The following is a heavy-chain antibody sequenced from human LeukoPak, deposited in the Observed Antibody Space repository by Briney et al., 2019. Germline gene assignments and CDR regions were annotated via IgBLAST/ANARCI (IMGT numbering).Heavy chain of an antibody. Sequence: SETLSLTCTVSGGSISSYYWSWIRQPPGRGLEWIGYIDYSGSTNYNPSLKSRVTISVDTSKNRFSLKLSSVTAADTALYYCARENGYRYDYWGQGTLVTVSS. CDR1: GGSISSYY. CDR2: IDYSGST. J-gene: IGHJ4*02. CDR3: ARENGYRYDY. D-gene: IGHD5-18*01. V-gene: IGHV4-59*01.